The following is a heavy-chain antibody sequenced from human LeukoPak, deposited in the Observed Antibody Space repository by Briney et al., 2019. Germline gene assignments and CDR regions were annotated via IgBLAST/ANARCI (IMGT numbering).Heavy chain of an antibody. CDR3: ARDRRGGSNYFDY. CDR1: GGSISSYC. Sequence: PSETLSLTCTVSGGSISSYCWSWIRQPPGKGLEWVGYIYYSGSTNYNPSLKSRVTISVDTSKNQFSLQLSSVTAADTAVYYCARDRRGGSNYFDYWGQGTLVTVSS. J-gene: IGHJ4*02. V-gene: IGHV4-59*01. CDR2: IYYSGST. D-gene: IGHD3-16*01.